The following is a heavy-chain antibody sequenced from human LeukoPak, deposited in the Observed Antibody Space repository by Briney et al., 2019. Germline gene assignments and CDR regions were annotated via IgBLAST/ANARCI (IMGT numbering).Heavy chain of an antibody. J-gene: IGHJ4*02. CDR1: GFSFSYYD. Sequence: GGSLRLSCAASGFSFSYYDMNWVRQAPGKGLEWISYISSSSTIIYYADSVKGRFTISRDNAKKSLFLQMDSLRDEDTAVYYCARYDYWGQGTLVTVSS. V-gene: IGHV3-48*02. CDR3: ARYDY. CDR2: ISSSSTII.